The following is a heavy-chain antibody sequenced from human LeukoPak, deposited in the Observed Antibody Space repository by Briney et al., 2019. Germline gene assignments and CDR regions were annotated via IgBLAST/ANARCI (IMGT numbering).Heavy chain of an antibody. V-gene: IGHV4-59*01. Sequence: SETLSLTCTVSGGSISSYYWSWIRQPPGKGLEWIGYIYYSGSTNYSPSLKSRVTISVDTSKNQFSLKLSSVTAADTAIYYCARGATHSDYWGQGTLVTVSS. CDR3: ARGATHSDY. D-gene: IGHD2-15*01. J-gene: IGHJ4*02. CDR1: GGSISSYY. CDR2: IYYSGST.